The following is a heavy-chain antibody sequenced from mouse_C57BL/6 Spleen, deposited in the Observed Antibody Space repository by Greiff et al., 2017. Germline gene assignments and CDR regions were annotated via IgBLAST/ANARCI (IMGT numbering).Heavy chain of an antibody. V-gene: IGHV1-61*01. CDR3: ARRGNWDVYYYAMDY. Sequence: VQLQQPGAELVRPGSSVKLSCKASGYTFTSYWMDWVKQRPGQGLEWIGNIYPSDSETHYNQKFKDKATLTVDKSSSTAYMQLSSLTSEDSAAYYCARRGNWDVYYYAMDYWGQGTSVTVSS. J-gene: IGHJ4*01. CDR2: IYPSDSET. D-gene: IGHD4-1*01. CDR1: GYTFTSYW.